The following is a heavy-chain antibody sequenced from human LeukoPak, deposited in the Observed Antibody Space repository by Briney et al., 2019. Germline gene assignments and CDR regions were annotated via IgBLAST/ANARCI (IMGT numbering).Heavy chain of an antibody. D-gene: IGHD2-15*01. CDR2: IIPIFGTA. J-gene: IGHJ4*02. CDR1: GGTFSSYA. CDR3: ARDFEEAAYFDY. Sequence: SVKVSCKASGGTFSSYAISWVRQAPGQGLEWMGRIIPIFGTANYAQKLQGRVTMTTDTSTSTAYMELRSLRSDDTAVYYCARDFEEAAYFDYWGQGTLVTVSS. V-gene: IGHV1-69*05.